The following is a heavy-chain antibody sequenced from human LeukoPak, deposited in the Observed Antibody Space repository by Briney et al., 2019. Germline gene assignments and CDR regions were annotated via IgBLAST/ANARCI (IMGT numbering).Heavy chain of an antibody. CDR2: INPNSGGT. CDR3: ASGYYYDSSGYFSY. CDR1: GYTFTGYY. J-gene: IGHJ4*02. D-gene: IGHD3-22*01. Sequence: ASVKVSCKASGYTFTGYYMHWVRQAPGQGLEWMGRINPNSGGTNYAQKFQGRVTMTRDTSISTAYMELNRLRSDDTAVYYCASGYYYDSSGYFSYWGQGTLVTVSS. V-gene: IGHV1-2*06.